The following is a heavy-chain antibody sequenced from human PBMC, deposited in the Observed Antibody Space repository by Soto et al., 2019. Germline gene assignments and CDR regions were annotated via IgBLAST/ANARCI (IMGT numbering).Heavy chain of an antibody. D-gene: IGHD1-26*01. CDR2: IYYSVST. CDR1: GGSVSSGSYY. Sequence: SETLSLTCTVSGGSVSSGSYYWSWIRQPPGKGLEWIGYIYYSVSTNYNPSLKSRVTISVDTSKNQFSLQLSSVTPADTAVYYCPRPSLISTIVQAYYYCMDVWRHATTVTVSS. CDR3: PRPSLISTIVQAYYYCMDV. J-gene: IGHJ6*02. V-gene: IGHV4-61*01.